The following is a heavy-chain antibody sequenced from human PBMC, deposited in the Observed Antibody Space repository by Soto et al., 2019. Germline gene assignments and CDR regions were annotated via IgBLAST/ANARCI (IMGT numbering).Heavy chain of an antibody. V-gene: IGHV1-18*01. D-gene: IGHD2-15*01. CDR1: GYTFTSYG. CDR2: ISAYNGNT. Sequence: QVQLVQSGAEVKKPGASVKVSCKASGYTFTSYGISWVRQAPGQGLEWMGWISAYNGNTNYAQKLQGRVTMTTDTXXXXXXXXXXXXXXXXXXXYXCXVAAQPYYFDYWGQGTLVTVSS. J-gene: IGHJ4*02. CDR3: XVAAQPYYFDY.